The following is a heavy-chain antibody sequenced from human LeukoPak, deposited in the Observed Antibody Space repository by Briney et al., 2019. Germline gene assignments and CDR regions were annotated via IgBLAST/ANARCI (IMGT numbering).Heavy chain of an antibody. CDR1: GYTFTGYY. J-gene: IGHJ3*02. D-gene: IGHD3-22*01. CDR2: IIPIFGTA. Sequence: SVKVSCKASGYTFTGYYMHWVRQAPGQGLEWMGGIIPIFGTADYAQKFQGRVTITADESTSTAYMELSSLRSEDTAVYYCARDAHYYDSSGNIWGQGTMVTVSS. CDR3: ARDAHYYDSSGNI. V-gene: IGHV1-69*13.